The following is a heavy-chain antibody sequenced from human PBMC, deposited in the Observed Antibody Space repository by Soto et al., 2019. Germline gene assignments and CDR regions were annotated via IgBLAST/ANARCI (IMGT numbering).Heavy chain of an antibody. CDR2: INYSGST. D-gene: IGHD1-7*01. Sequence: SETLSLTCAFYVGSFNSYYWSWIRQPPGKGLEWIGEINYSGSTNYNPSLKSRVTISVDTSKNQFSLKLSSVTAADTAVYYCASGGITGTPSPYWLDPWGPGTLVTVSS. CDR1: VGSFNSYY. V-gene: IGHV4-34*01. CDR3: ASGGITGTPSPYWLDP. J-gene: IGHJ5*02.